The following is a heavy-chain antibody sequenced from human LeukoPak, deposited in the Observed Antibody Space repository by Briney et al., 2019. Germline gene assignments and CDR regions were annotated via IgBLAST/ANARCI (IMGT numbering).Heavy chain of an antibody. CDR3: TRSHSSGYYAPFDY. D-gene: IGHD3-22*01. V-gene: IGHV1-69*05. Sequence: SVKVSCKVSGSTFSNYVISWVRQAPGQGVEWMVGIIPTRPTATYAQKFQGRVSITTDESTSTAYMELSSLTFEDTAVYYCTRSHSSGYYAPFDYWGQGTLVTVSS. CDR1: GSTFSNYV. J-gene: IGHJ4*02. CDR2: IIPTRPTA.